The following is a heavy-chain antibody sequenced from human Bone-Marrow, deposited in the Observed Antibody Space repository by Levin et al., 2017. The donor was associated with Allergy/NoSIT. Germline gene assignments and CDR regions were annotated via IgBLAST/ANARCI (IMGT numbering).Heavy chain of an antibody. V-gene: IGHV3-74*01. CDR2: TNEDGSIK. CDR1: GFTFSRYW. D-gene: IGHD4/OR15-4a*01. Sequence: PGGSLRLSCAVSGFTFSRYWMHWVRQAPGKGLEWVSRTNEDGSIKTYADSVKDRFSISRDNVKNTLYLHMNSLRAEDTAVYYCSRDLLGADDYWGQGTLVTVSS. CDR3: SRDLLGADDY. J-gene: IGHJ4*02.